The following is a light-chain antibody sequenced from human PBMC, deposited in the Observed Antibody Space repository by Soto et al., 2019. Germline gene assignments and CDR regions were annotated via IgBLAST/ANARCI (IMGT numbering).Light chain of an antibody. CDR2: AAS. CDR3: QQYYSYHRT. CDR1: QGISSY. J-gene: IGKJ1*01. V-gene: IGKV1-8*01. Sequence: AIRMTQSPSSLSASTGDRVTITCRASQGISSYLAWYQQKPGKAPKLLIYAASTLQSGVPSRFSGSGSGTDFTLTISCLQSEDFATYYCQQYYSYHRTFGQGTKVDIK.